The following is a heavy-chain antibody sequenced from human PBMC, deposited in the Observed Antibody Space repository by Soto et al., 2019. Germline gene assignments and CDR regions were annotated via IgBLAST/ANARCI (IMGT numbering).Heavy chain of an antibody. CDR1: GGSISSSSYY. J-gene: IGHJ4*02. CDR3: ARDLKYSLGFSY. V-gene: IGHV4-39*07. CDR2: IYYSGST. D-gene: IGHD5-18*01. Sequence: PSETLSLTCTVSGGSISSSSYYWGWIRQPPGKGLEWIGSIYYSGSTYYNPSLKSRVTISVDTSKNQFSLKLSSVTAADTAVYYCARDLKYSLGFSYGGQGTLVTVSS.